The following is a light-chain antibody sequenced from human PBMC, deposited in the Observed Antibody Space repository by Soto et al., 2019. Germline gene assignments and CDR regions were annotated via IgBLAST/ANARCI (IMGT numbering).Light chain of an antibody. J-gene: IGKJ1*01. Sequence: PCERVTLSCRASQTGSSRYLTWYQHKPGQAPRLLIYGASSRATCIPDRFSGSGSGTEFTITISSLVREEFAVVYCRQHCSSLPTFGQGTKVDIK. CDR2: GAS. V-gene: IGKV3-20*01. CDR1: QTGSSRY. CDR3: RQHCSSLPT.